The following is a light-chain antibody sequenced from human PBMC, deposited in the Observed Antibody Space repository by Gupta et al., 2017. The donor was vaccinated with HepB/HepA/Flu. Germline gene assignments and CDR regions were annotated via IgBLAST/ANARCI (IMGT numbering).Light chain of an antibody. CDR1: QSVSSNY. V-gene: IGKV3-20*01. CDR2: GAS. Sequence: EIVLTQSPGTLSLSPGERATLSCRASQSVSSNYLAWYQQKPGQAPRLLIYGASSRATGIPDRFSGSGSGTDFTLTISRREPEDFAVYYWQQDGSSLFFGQGTKLEIK. CDR3: QQDGSSLF. J-gene: IGKJ2*01.